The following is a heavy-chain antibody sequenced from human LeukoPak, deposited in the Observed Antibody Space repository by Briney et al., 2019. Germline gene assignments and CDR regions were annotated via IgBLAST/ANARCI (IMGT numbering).Heavy chain of an antibody. CDR3: ARDSSGYWLDY. Sequence: PSETLSLTCTVSGGSISSGDYYWSWIRQPPGKGLEWIGYIYYSGSTYYNPSLKSRVTISVDTSKNQFSLKLSSVTAADTAVYYCARDSSGYWLDYWGQGTLVTVSS. D-gene: IGHD3-22*01. J-gene: IGHJ4*02. V-gene: IGHV4-30-4*01. CDR1: GGSISSGDYY. CDR2: IYYSGST.